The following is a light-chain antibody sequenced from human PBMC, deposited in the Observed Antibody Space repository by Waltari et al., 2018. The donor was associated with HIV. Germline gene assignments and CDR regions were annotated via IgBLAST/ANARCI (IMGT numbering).Light chain of an antibody. Sequence: QSVLSPPPSLSGAPGQGVIISSPGTNPNHAQAQQSHLFQQLRGTTPNLVIYTTSSRPSGVPDRFSASKSGASASLAIAGLQVEDEADYYCQSYDSGLSGVIFGGGTKLTVL. CDR1: NPNHAQAQQ. J-gene: IGLJ2*01. CDR2: TTS. CDR3: QSYDSGLSGVI. V-gene: IGLV1-40*01.